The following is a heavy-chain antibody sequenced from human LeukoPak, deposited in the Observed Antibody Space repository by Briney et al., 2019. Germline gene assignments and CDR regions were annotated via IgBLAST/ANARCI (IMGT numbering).Heavy chain of an antibody. CDR2: INPYNGDT. CDR3: ARDLRSSSAYYFDY. D-gene: IGHD6-6*01. CDR1: GYTFTNYG. Sequence: ASVKVSCKASGYTFTNYGISWVRQAPGQGLEWMAWINPYNGDTNFAQKLQGRVTVTTDTSTSTAYIELRSLRSDDTAVYYCARDLRSSSAYYFDYWGQGTLVTVSS. V-gene: IGHV1-18*01. J-gene: IGHJ4*02.